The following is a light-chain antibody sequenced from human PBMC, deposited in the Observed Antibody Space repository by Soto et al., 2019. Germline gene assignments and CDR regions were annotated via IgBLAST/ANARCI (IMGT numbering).Light chain of an antibody. CDR1: QYVSNF. V-gene: IGKV3-11*01. CDR3: LHHNSWPPGFT. J-gene: IGKJ3*01. Sequence: EIVLTQSPATLSLSPGERATLSCRASQYVSNFFAWYQQTPGQAPRLLIYGASNMATGIPARFSGSGSGTDFTLTISSLEPEDFAVYYCLHHNSWPPGFTFGPGTTVDVK. CDR2: GAS.